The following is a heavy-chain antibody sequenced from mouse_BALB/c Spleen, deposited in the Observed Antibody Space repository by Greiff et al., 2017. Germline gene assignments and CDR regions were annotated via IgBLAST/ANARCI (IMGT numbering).Heavy chain of an antibody. CDR1: GYSITSDYA. V-gene: IGHV3-2*02. CDR3: ARRSYYGSSYDFDY. Sequence: EVQLQESGPGLVKPSQSLSLTCTVTGYSITSDYAWNWIRQFPGNKLEWMGYISYSGSTSYNPSLKSRISITRDTSKNQFFLQLNSVTTEDTATYYCARRSYYGSSYDFDYWGQGTTLTVSS. CDR2: ISYSGST. D-gene: IGHD1-1*01. J-gene: IGHJ2*01.